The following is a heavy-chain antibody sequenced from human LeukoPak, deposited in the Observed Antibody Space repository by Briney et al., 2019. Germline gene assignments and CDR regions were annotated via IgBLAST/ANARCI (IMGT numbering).Heavy chain of an antibody. J-gene: IGHJ6*03. CDR3: ASAPRVSSWEPPQYYYMDV. CDR2: IYYSGST. D-gene: IGHD6-13*01. CDR1: GGSISSGGYY. Sequence: PSQTLSLTCTVSGGSISSGGYYWSWIRQPPGKGLEWIGYIYYSGSTYYNPSLKSRVTISVDTSKNQFSLKLSSVTAADTAVYYCASAPRVSSWEPPQYYYMDVWGKGTTVTVSS. V-gene: IGHV4-31*03.